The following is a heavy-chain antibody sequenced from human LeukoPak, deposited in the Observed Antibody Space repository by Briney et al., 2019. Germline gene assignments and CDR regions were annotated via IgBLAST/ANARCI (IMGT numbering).Heavy chain of an antibody. CDR2: IYTSGST. J-gene: IGHJ5*02. V-gene: IGHV4-61*02. Sequence: SETLSLTCTVSGGSISSGSYHWSWIRQPAGKGLERIGRIYTSGSTNYNPSLKSRVTISVDTSKNQFSLKLSSVTAADTAVYYCARGMVRGVIITPSWFDPWGQGTLVTVSS. D-gene: IGHD3-10*01. CDR1: GGSISSGSYH. CDR3: ARGMVRGVIITPSWFDP.